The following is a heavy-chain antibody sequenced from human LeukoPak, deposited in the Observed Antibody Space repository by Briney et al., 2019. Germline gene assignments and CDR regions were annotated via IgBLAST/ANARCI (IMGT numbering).Heavy chain of an antibody. J-gene: IGHJ4*02. CDR2: ISSSGSTI. V-gene: IGHV3-11*01. CDR1: GFTFSDYY. CDR3: ATDSSGWAFDY. Sequence: GGSLRLSCAASGFTFSDYYTSWIRQAPGKGLEWVSYISSSGSTIYYADSVKGRFTISRDNAKNSLYLQMNSLRAEDTAVYYCATDSSGWAFDYWGQGTLVTVSS. D-gene: IGHD6-19*01.